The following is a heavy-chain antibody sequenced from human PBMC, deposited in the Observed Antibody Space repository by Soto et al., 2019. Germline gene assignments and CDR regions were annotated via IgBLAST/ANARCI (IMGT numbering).Heavy chain of an antibody. J-gene: IGHJ4*02. CDR3: ARGGSTPWDY. Sequence: QVQLVESGGGVVQPGRSLRLSCAASGFTFSSYAMHWVRQAPGKGLEWVAVISYDGSNKYYADSVKGRFTISRDNSKNTLYLPMNSLRAEDTAVYYCARGGSTPWDYWGQGTLVTVSS. CDR1: GFTFSSYA. V-gene: IGHV3-30-3*01. CDR2: ISYDGSNK. D-gene: IGHD2-2*01.